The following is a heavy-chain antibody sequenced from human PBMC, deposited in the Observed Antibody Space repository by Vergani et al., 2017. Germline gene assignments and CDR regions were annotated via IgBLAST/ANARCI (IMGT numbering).Heavy chain of an antibody. V-gene: IGHV1-69*04. CDR1: GGTFSSYA. CDR3: ARGDGAPNAFDI. CDR2: IIPILGIA. D-gene: IGHD5-24*01. J-gene: IGHJ3*02. Sequence: QVQLVQSGAEVKKPGASVKVSCKASGGTFSSYAISWVRQAPGQGLEWMGRIIPILGIANYAQKFQGRVTITADKSTSTAYMELRSLRSEDTAVYYCARGDGAPNAFDIWGKGTMVTVSS.